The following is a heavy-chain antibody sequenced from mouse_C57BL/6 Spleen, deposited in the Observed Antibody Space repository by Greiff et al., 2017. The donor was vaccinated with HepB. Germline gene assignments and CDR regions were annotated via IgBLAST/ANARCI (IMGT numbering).Heavy chain of an antibody. J-gene: IGHJ1*03. V-gene: IGHV1-54*01. Sequence: QVQLQQSGAELVRPGTSVKVSCKASGYAFTNYLIEWVKQRPGQGLEWIGVINPGSGGTNYNEQFKGKATLTADKSSSTAYMQLSSLTSEDSAVYFCAREDGYLWYFDVWGTGTTVTVSS. CDR2: INPGSGGT. CDR3: AREDGYLWYFDV. D-gene: IGHD2-3*01. CDR1: GYAFTNYL.